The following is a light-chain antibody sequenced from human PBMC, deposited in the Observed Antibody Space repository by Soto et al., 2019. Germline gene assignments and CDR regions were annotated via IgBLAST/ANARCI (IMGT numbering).Light chain of an antibody. V-gene: IGLV2-14*03. J-gene: IGLJ1*01. CDR2: DVS. CDR1: SSDVGGYNY. CDR3: SSYTSSSLHV. Sequence: QSALTQPASVSVSPGQSITISCTGTSSDVGGYNYVSWYQQHPGKAPKPMIYDVSNRPSGVSNRFSGSKSGNTASLTISGLQAEDEADYYCSSYTSSSLHVFGTGPKVTVL.